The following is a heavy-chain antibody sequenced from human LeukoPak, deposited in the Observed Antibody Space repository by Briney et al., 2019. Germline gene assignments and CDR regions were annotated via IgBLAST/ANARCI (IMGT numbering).Heavy chain of an antibody. J-gene: IGHJ3*02. CDR2: ISWNSGSI. CDR1: GFTFDDYA. Sequence: PGRSLRLSCAASGFTFDDYAMHWVRQAPGKGLEWVSGISWNSGSIGYADSVKGRFTISRDNAKNSLYLQMNSLRAEDTAVYYCAKDSYYDSSGVDAFDIWGQGTMVTVSS. CDR3: AKDSYYDSSGVDAFDI. D-gene: IGHD3-22*01. V-gene: IGHV3-9*01.